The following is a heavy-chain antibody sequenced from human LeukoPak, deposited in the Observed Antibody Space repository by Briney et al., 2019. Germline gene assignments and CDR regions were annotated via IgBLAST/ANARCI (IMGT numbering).Heavy chain of an antibody. V-gene: IGHV3-21*01. J-gene: IGHJ3*02. Sequence: GGSLRLSCAASGCSFSTYDMNWVRQAPGKGLEWVSSLTTDSEYIYYANSVKGRFTVSRENAKNSLFLEMNSLRAEDTAVYYCARGGVTAIRSDAFDIWGQGTMVTVSS. CDR3: ARGGVTAIRSDAFDI. CDR2: LTTDSEYI. D-gene: IGHD2-21*02. CDR1: GCSFSTYD.